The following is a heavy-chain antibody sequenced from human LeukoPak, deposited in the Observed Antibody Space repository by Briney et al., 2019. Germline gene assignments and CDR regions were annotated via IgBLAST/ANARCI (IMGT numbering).Heavy chain of an antibody. V-gene: IGHV3-21*01. CDR3: ARGLYCSSTSCYDY. CDR2: ISSSSSYI. D-gene: IGHD2-2*01. CDR1: GFTFSNAW. Sequence: GGSLRLSCAASGFTFSNAWMSWVRQAPGKGLEWVSSISSSSSYIYYADSVKGRFTISRDNAKNSLYLQMNSLRAEDTAVYYCARGLYCSSTSCYDYWGQGTLVTVSS. J-gene: IGHJ4*02.